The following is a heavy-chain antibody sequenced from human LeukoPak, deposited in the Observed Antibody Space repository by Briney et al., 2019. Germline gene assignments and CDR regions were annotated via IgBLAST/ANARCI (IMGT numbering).Heavy chain of an antibody. V-gene: IGHV4-39*01. CDR3: ARHTIFGVVTANY. D-gene: IGHD3-3*01. CDR2: IYYSGST. Sequence: WVRQAPGKGLEWIGSIYYSGSTYYNPSLKSRVTISVDTSKNQFSLKLSSVTAADTAVYYCARHTIFGVVTANYWGQGTLVTVSS. J-gene: IGHJ4*02.